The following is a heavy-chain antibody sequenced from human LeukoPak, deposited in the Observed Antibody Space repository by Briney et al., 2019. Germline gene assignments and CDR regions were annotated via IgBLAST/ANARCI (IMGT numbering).Heavy chain of an antibody. J-gene: IGHJ4*02. Sequence: GGSPRLSCPASGFTFRSYAMSWVRQAPGKRLEWVSAISSSSTNTYYADSVKGRFTISRDNSKNTLYLQMNSLKAEDTAVYYCAKPSSGYGSFDSWGQGTLVTVSS. CDR2: ISSSSTNT. D-gene: IGHD6-19*01. CDR1: GFTFRSYA. CDR3: AKPSSGYGSFDS. V-gene: IGHV3-23*01.